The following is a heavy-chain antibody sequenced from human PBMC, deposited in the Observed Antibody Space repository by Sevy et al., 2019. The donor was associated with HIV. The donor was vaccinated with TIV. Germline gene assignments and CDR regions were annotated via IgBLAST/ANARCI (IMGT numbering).Heavy chain of an antibody. Sequence: GGSLRLSCAASGFTFSSYAMHWVRQAPGKGLEWVAVISYDGSNKYYADSVKGRFTISRDNSKNTLYLQMNSLRAEDTAVYYCARDRPWFGELWGGPFDYWGQGTLVTVSS. J-gene: IGHJ4*02. D-gene: IGHD3-10*01. CDR3: ARDRPWFGELWGGPFDY. V-gene: IGHV3-30-3*01. CDR2: ISYDGSNK. CDR1: GFTFSSYA.